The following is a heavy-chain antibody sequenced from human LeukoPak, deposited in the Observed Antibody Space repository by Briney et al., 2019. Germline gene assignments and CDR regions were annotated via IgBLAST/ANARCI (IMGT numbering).Heavy chain of an antibody. CDR2: IIPIFDTA. CDR3: AGASGPPYYFDY. J-gene: IGHJ4*02. Sequence: SVKVSCKASGGTFSSYAISWVRQAPGQGLEWMGGIIPIFDTANYAQKFQGRVTITADESTSTAYMELSSLRSEDTAVYYCAGASGPPYYFDYWGQGTLVTVSS. V-gene: IGHV1-69*13. CDR1: GGTFSSYA.